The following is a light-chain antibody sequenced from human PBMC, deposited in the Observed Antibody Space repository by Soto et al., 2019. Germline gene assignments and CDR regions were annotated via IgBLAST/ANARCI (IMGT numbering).Light chain of an antibody. CDR2: GAS. CDR3: QQYINWPLT. V-gene: IGKV3-15*01. CDR1: QSVSSN. J-gene: IGKJ4*01. Sequence: EIVMTQSPATLSVSPGERATLSCRASQSVSSNLAWYQQKPGQAPRLLIYGASTRATGIPARFSGSGSGTESTLTISSLQSEDFAVYYCQQYINWPLTFGGGTKV.